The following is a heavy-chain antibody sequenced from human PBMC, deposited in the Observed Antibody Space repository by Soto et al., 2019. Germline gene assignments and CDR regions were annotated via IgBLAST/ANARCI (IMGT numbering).Heavy chain of an antibody. V-gene: IGHV1-46*01. D-gene: IGHD1-26*01. CDR2: INPPGGST. J-gene: IGHJ5*02. Sequence: GAPVKVSCKASGSPFTKYHMNWVRQAPGQGLEWMGDINPPGGSTAYAQKFKGRVTLTRDTSASTVYMEVSSLTSEDTAMYYCARSSGGNFGIIIEGTNWFAPWGRGTLVT. CDR3: ARSSGGNFGIIIEGTNWFAP. CDR1: GSPFTKYH.